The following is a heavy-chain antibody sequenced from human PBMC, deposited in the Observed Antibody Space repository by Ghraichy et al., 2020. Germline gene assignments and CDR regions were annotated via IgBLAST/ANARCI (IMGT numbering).Heavy chain of an antibody. D-gene: IGHD3-22*01. CDR3: AGMIVVADNWFDP. CDR1: GGSISSYY. CDR2: IYYSGST. J-gene: IGHJ5*02. Sequence: SKTLSLTCTVSGGSISSYYWSWIRQPPGKGLEWIGYIYYSGSTNYNPSLKSRVTISVDTSKNQFSLKLSPVTAADTAVYYCAGMIVVADNWFDPWGQGTLVTVSS. V-gene: IGHV4-59*01.